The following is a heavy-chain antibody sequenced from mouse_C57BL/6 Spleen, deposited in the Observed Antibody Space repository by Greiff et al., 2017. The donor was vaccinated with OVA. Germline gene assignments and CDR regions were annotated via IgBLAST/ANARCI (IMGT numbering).Heavy chain of an antibody. Sequence: VQLQQPGAELVKPGASVKLSCKASGYPFTSYWMHWVKQRPGRGLEWIGRIAPNSGGTKYNEKFKSKATLTVDKPSSTAYMQLSSLTSEDSAVYYCARPYYGNPFAYWGQGTLVTVSA. J-gene: IGHJ3*01. CDR3: ARPYYGNPFAY. D-gene: IGHD2-10*01. V-gene: IGHV1-72*01. CDR2: IAPNSGGT. CDR1: GYPFTSYW.